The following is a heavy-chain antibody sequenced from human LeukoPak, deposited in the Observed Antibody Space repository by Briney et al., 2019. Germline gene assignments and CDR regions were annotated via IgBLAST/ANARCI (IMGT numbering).Heavy chain of an antibody. CDR3: ARGIEEWLYLYY. D-gene: IGHD3-3*01. V-gene: IGHV3-7*04. J-gene: IGHJ4*02. CDR1: GFTFSSYE. CDR2: MNRDGSEK. Sequence: GGSLRLSCAASGFTFSSYEMNWVRQAPGKGLEYVATMNRDGSEKYYVDSVKGRFTISRDNSKNSLYLQMDSLRAEDTAVYYCARGIEEWLYLYYWGQGALVTVAS.